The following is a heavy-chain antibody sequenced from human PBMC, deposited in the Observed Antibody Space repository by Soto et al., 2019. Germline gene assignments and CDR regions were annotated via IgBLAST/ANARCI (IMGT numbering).Heavy chain of an antibody. Sequence: PGGSLRLSCAASGFTFSSYSMNWVRQAPGKGLEWVSSISSSSSYIYYADSVKGRFTISRDNAKNSLYLQMNSLRAEDTAVYYCASARSRFCTNGVCYTSPREVVNATAYYYGMDVWGQGTTVTVSS. V-gene: IGHV3-21*01. CDR3: ASARSRFCTNGVCYTSPREVVNATAYYYGMDV. CDR2: ISSSSSYI. CDR1: GFTFSSYS. D-gene: IGHD2-8*01. J-gene: IGHJ6*02.